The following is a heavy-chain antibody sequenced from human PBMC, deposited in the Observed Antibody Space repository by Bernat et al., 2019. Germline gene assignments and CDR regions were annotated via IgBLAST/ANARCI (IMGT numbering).Heavy chain of an antibody. J-gene: IGHJ1*01. CDR3: ATHITTVRGSLLQH. Sequence: EVQLVESGGGLVQPGGFLRLSCAASGFTISSYWMHWVRQAPGKGLVWVSRINSDGSSTSYADSVKGRFTISRDNAKNTLYLQMNSLRAEDTAVYYCATHITTVRGSLLQHWGQGTLITVSS. CDR2: INSDGSST. V-gene: IGHV3-74*01. D-gene: IGHD3-10*01. CDR1: GFTISSYW.